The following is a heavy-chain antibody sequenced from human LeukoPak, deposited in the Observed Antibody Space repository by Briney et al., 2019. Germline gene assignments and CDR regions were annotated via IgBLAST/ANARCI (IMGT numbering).Heavy chain of an antibody. CDR3: TRGISKSRDAFDL. CDR2: VDSAGDT. D-gene: IGHD3-3*02. Sequence: PGGSLRLSCAASGFAFSDYDIHWVRQPAGKGLEWVSVVDSAGDTYYPGSVKGQFTVSRDNAKNSVFLQLNSLTAGDTAVYYCTRGISKSRDAFDLWGQGAMVTVSS. J-gene: IGHJ3*01. V-gene: IGHV3-13*01. CDR1: GFAFSDYD.